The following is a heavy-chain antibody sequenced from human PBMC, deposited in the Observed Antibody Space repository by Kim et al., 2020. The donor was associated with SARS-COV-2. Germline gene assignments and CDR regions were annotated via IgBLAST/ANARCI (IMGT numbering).Heavy chain of an antibody. V-gene: IGHV1-18*01. Sequence: ASVKVSCKTSGYTFPVYTISWVRQAPGQGLEWMGWISADNGATNSAQKFQGRLTMTTDTSTTTAYMELRSLTSDDTALYYCATGGLEGLRGGKFFYYMHDWGKGTTVTVSS. J-gene: IGHJ6*03. CDR3: ATGGLEGLRGGKFFYYMHD. CDR1: GYTFPVYT. D-gene: IGHD3-10*01. CDR2: ISADNGAT.